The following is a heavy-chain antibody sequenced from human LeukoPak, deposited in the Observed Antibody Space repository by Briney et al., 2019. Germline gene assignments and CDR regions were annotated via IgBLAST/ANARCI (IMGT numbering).Heavy chain of an antibody. D-gene: IGHD5-24*01. J-gene: IGHJ4*02. CDR1: GFTFSSYA. CDR2: ISGSGGST. CDR3: AKDVRWLLDY. Sequence: TGRSLRLSCAASGFTFSSYAMSWVRQAPGKGLEWVSAISGSGGSTYYADSVKGRFTISRDNSKNTLYLQMNSLRAEDTAVYYCAKDVRWLLDYWGQGTLVTVSS. V-gene: IGHV3-23*01.